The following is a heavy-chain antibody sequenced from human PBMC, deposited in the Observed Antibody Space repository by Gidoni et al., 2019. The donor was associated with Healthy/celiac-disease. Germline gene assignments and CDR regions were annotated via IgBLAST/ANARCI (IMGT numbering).Heavy chain of an antibody. Sequence: QVQLQQWGAGLLKPSETLSLTCAVYGGSFSGYYWSWIRQPPGKGLEWIGEINHSGSTNYNPSLKSRVTISVDTSKNQFSLKLSSVTAADTAVYYCARGAAAALFHYWGQGTLVTVSS. CDR3: ARGAAAALFHY. V-gene: IGHV4-34*01. D-gene: IGHD6-13*01. CDR1: GGSFSGYY. CDR2: INHSGST. J-gene: IGHJ4*02.